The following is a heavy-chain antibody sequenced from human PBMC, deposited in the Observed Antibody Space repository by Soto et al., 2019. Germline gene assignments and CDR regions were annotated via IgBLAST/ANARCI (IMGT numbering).Heavy chain of an antibody. D-gene: IGHD2-2*01. Sequence: GGSLRLSCXAXGFTFSSYGMHWVRQAPGKGLEWVAVIWYDGSNKYYADSVKGRFTISRDNSKNTLYLQMNSLRAEDTAVYYCARATLLGYCSSTSCPLDYWGQGTLVTVSS. J-gene: IGHJ4*02. CDR3: ARATLLGYCSSTSCPLDY. CDR1: GFTFSSYG. V-gene: IGHV3-33*01. CDR2: IWYDGSNK.